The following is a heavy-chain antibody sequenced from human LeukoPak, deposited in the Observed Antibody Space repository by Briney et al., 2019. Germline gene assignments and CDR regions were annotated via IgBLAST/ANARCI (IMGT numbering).Heavy chain of an antibody. V-gene: IGHV1-24*01. D-gene: IGHD2/OR15-2a*01. CDR3: ARYVDYYYFDY. Sequence: ASVKVSCKVSGYTLTELSMHWVRQTPGKGLEWMGSFDPEDGETIYAQKFQGRVTITADESTSTAYMELSSLRSEDTAVYYCARYVDYYYFDYWGQGTLVTVSS. CDR1: GYTLTELS. J-gene: IGHJ4*02. CDR2: FDPEDGET.